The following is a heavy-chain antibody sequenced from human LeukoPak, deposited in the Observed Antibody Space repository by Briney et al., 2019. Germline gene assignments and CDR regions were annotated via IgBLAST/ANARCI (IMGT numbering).Heavy chain of an antibody. CDR2: INHSGST. Sequence: SETLSLTCAVYSGSFSGYYWSWIRQPPGKGLEWIGEINHSGSTNYNPSLKSRVTISVDTSKNQFSLKLSSVTAADTAVYYCARERGPRGYYYDSSGYLQWGQGTLVTVSS. J-gene: IGHJ4*02. CDR3: ARERGPRGYYYDSSGYLQ. CDR1: SGSFSGYY. D-gene: IGHD3-22*01. V-gene: IGHV4-34*01.